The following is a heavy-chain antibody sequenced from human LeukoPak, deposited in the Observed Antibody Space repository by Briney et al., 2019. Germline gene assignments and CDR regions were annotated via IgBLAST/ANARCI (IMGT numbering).Heavy chain of an antibody. CDR3: ARGRGDGYFDF. J-gene: IGHJ4*02. V-gene: IGHV1-2*02. Sequence: GASVKVSCKASGYTFTGYYMHWVRQAPGQGLEWMGWINPNSGGTNYAQKFQGRVTMTRDTSISTAYMELSRLRSDDTAAYSCARGRGDGYFDFWGQETLVTVSS. CDR1: GYTFTGYY. D-gene: IGHD2-21*01. CDR2: INPNSGGT.